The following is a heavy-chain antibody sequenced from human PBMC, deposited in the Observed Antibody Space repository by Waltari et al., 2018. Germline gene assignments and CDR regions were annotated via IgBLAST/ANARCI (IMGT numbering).Heavy chain of an antibody. CDR2: GWYDGTNK. CDR3: AKGRSYDSSGYYYGD. J-gene: IGHJ4*02. D-gene: IGHD3-22*01. V-gene: IGHV3-33*06. CDR1: GFTFSSYG. Sequence: QVQLVESGGGVVQPGRSLRLSCAASGFTFSSYGMHWVRQAPGKGGEWVAVGWYDGTNKYYADSVKGRFTIARDNSKNTLNLQMNSLRVEDTAVYYCAKGRSYDSSGYYYGDWGQGTLVTVSS.